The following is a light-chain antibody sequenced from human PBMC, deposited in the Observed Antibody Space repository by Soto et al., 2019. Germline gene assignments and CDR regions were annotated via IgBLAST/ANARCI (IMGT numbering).Light chain of an antibody. CDR3: QQYGFSPRT. V-gene: IGKV3-20*01. J-gene: IGKJ1*01. Sequence: EIVLTQSPGTLSLSPGERATLSCRASQSLSSSQLAWYQQKPGQAPRLLIHDASSRATGISDRFTGSGSGTDFTLTITTLEPEDFAMYYCQQYGFSPRTFGLGTKVEI. CDR2: DAS. CDR1: QSLSSSQ.